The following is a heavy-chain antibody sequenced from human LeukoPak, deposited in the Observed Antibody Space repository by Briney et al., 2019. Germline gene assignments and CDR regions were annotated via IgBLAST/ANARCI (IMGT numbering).Heavy chain of an antibody. CDR1: GFTFSNYW. Sequence: GGSLRLSCAVSGFTFSNYWMHWVRQAPGKGLVWVSRINNEESTISYADSVKGRFTVSRDNAKNTLYLQMNSLRAEDTAVYYCTRDRPIDYWGQGTLVTVSS. CDR2: INNEESTI. V-gene: IGHV3-74*01. CDR3: TRDRPIDY. J-gene: IGHJ4*02.